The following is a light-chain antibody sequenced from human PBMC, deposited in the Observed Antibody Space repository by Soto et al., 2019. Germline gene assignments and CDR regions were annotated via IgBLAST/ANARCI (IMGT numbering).Light chain of an antibody. CDR3: SSYTSSGTYV. J-gene: IGLJ1*01. CDR1: SSDVGGYNY. Sequence: QSVLAQPASVSGSPGQSITISCTGTSSDVGGYNYVSWYQQHPGKAPKVMIYDAGNRPSGVSNRFSGSKSGNTASLTISGLQAEDEADYFCSSYTSSGTYVFGTGTKVTV. CDR2: DAG. V-gene: IGLV2-14*01.